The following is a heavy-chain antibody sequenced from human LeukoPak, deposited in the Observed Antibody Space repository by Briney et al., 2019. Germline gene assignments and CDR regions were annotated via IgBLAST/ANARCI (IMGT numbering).Heavy chain of an antibody. V-gene: IGHV3-72*01. CDR2: SKNKADSDTT. D-gene: IGHD1-1*01. Sequence: QAEGSLRLSCAASGFTFSDHYMDWVRQAPGKGLEWVGRSKNKADSDTTEYAASVKGRFTISRDDPKNSLFLQMNSLKIEDTAVYYCVRSRFGTGFDYWGQGTLVTVSS. J-gene: IGHJ4*02. CDR3: VRSRFGTGFDY. CDR1: GFTFSDHY.